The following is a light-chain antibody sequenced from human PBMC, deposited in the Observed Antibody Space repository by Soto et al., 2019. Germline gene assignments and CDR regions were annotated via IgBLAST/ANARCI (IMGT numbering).Light chain of an antibody. CDR1: SSNIGSNY. CDR2: RNN. V-gene: IGLV1-47*01. CDR3: AAWDDSLSGTV. Sequence: QSVLTQPPSASGTPGQRVTISCSGSSSNIGSNYVYWYQQIPGTAPKLLIYRNNQRPSGVPDRFSGSQSGTSASLAISGFRSEDEADYYCAAWDDSLSGTVFGGGTQLTVL. J-gene: IGLJ7*01.